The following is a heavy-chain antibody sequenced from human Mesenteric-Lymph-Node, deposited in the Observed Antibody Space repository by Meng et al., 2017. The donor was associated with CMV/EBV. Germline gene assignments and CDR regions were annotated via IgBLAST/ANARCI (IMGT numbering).Heavy chain of an antibody. V-gene: IGHV4-31*03. CDR1: GGSISSGGYY. D-gene: IGHD2-15*01. Sequence: SETLSLTCTVSGGSISSGGYYWSWIRQHPGKGLEWIGYIYHSGSTYYNPSLKSRVTISVDTSKNQFSLNLSSVTAADTAVYFCAKDLGCNIGCYNAFDIWGQGTMVTVSS. CDR3: AKDLGCNIGCYNAFDI. J-gene: IGHJ3*02. CDR2: IYHSGST.